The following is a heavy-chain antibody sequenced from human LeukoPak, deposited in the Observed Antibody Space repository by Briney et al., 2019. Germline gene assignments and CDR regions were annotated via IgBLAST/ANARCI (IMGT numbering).Heavy chain of an antibody. CDR1: GGTFSGYY. D-gene: IGHD2-15*01. CDR2: INHSGST. Sequence: SETLSLTCAVYGGTFSGYYWTWIRQPPGKGLEWIGEINHSGSTNYNPSLKSRVTISVDTSKNQFSLKLSSVTAADTAVYYCARRRAEDIVVVVAARRWYFDLWGRGTLVTVSS. CDR3: ARRRAEDIVVVVAARRWYFDL. V-gene: IGHV4-34*01. J-gene: IGHJ2*01.